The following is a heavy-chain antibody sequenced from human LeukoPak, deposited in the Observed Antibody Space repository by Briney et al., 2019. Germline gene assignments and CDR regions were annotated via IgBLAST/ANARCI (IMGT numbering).Heavy chain of an antibody. Sequence: GGSLRLSCAASGFTFSSYGMSWVRQAPGKGLEWVSAISGSGGSTYYADSVRGRFTISRDNAKNSLYLQMNSLRAADTALYYCTRDYFYGDDYWGQGTLVTVSS. CDR2: ISGSGGST. D-gene: IGHD4-17*01. V-gene: IGHV3-23*01. CDR1: GFTFSSYG. CDR3: TRDYFYGDDY. J-gene: IGHJ4*02.